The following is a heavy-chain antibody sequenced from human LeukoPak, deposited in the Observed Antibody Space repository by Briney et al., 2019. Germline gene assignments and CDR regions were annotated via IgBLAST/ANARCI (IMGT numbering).Heavy chain of an antibody. D-gene: IGHD6-13*01. Sequence: SETLSLTCTVSGGSISSYYWSWIRQPAGKGLEWIGRIYTSGSTTYNPSLKSRVTMSVDTSKNQFSLKLSSVTAADTAVYYCARVPRRQQLVPFDYWGQGTLVTVSS. CDR3: ARVPRRQQLVPFDY. J-gene: IGHJ4*02. CDR1: GGSISSYY. V-gene: IGHV4-4*07. CDR2: IYTSGST.